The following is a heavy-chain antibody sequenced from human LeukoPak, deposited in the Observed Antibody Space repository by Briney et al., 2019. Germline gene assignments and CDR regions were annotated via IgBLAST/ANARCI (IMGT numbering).Heavy chain of an antibody. CDR2: LFGGDTI. D-gene: IGHD1-26*01. CDR3: AGRRGSSFDY. Sequence: GGSLRLSCAGSGFIFRNYAMSWVRQAPGMGLEWVSTLFGGDTIDYTDSVKGRFTISRDNSGNTLYLQMNNLRADDTAVYYCAGRRGSSFDYWGRGTQVIVSS. V-gene: IGHV3-23*01. CDR1: GFIFRNYA. J-gene: IGHJ4*02.